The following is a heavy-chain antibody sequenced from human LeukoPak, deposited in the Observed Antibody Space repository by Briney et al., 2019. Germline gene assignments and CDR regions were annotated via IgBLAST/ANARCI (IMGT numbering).Heavy chain of an antibody. J-gene: IGHJ6*02. V-gene: IGHV3-23*01. Sequence: PGGSLRLSCAASGFTFSSYTMRWVRQAPGKGLEWVSSVTGSGDSTYADSVRGRFTISRDNSKNTLYLQMNSLRAEDTAVYYCAKDLSALSRGFGELAMDVWGQGTTVTVSS. CDR3: AKDLSALSRGFGELAMDV. CDR2: VTGSGDST. D-gene: IGHD3-10*01. CDR1: GFTFSSYT.